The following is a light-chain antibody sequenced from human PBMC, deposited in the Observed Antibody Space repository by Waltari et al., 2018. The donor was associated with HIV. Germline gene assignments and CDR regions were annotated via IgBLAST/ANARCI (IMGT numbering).Light chain of an antibody. CDR3: QSADSSNTWV. CDR1: ALPKKY. J-gene: IGLJ3*02. Sequence: SYELTQPPSVSVSPGQTARITCSGDALPKKYAYWYQQKTGQAPVLMIYKDRERPSGIPERFSASSSGTTVTLTISGVQAEDEADYYCQSADSSNTWVFGGGTKLTVL. V-gene: IGLV3-25*03. CDR2: KDR.